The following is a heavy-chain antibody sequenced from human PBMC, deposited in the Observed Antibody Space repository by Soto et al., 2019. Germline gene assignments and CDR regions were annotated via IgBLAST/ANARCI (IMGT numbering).Heavy chain of an antibody. CDR1: GYTFTNHF. CDR2: INTANGDT. Sequence: QVQLVQSGAEVKEPGASVRVSCKTSGYTFTNHFMHWVRQAPGQRPEWMGYINTANGDTKYSQNFQGRLTFGRDTSASLAYMELSSLRSDDTALYYCARDATNNWWGTWTWGQGTLVTVSS. J-gene: IGHJ5*02. D-gene: IGHD1-1*01. V-gene: IGHV1-3*04. CDR3: ARDATNNWWGTWT.